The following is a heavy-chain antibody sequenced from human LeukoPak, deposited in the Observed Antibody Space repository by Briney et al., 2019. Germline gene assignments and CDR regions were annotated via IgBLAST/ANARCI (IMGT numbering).Heavy chain of an antibody. CDR1: GYTFTGYY. Sequence: GASVKVSCKASGYTFTGYYMHWVRQAPGQGLEWMGWINPNSGGTNYAQKFQGRVTMTRDTSISTAYMELSRLRSDDTAVYYCAREGRVDSAVVLFDYWGQGTLVTVSS. D-gene: IGHD5-18*01. CDR2: INPNSGGT. J-gene: IGHJ4*02. CDR3: AREGRVDSAVVLFDY. V-gene: IGHV1-2*02.